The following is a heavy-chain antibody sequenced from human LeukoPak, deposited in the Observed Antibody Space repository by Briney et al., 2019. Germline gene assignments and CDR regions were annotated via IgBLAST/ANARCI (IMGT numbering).Heavy chain of an antibody. CDR2: ISSSGSTI. D-gene: IGHD3-9*01. CDR1: GFTSSSYE. CDR3: ARVYYYDILTGYEDDDY. V-gene: IGHV3-48*03. Sequence: GGSLRLSCAASGFTSSSYEMNWVRQAPGKGLEWVSYISSSGSTIYYADSVKGRFTISRDNAKNSLYLQMNSLRAEDTAVYYCARVYYYDILTGYEDDDYWGQGTLVTVSS. J-gene: IGHJ4*02.